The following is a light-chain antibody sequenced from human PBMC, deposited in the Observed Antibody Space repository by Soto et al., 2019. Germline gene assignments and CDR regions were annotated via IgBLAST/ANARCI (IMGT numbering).Light chain of an antibody. Sequence: EIVLTQSPATLSLSPGERATLSCRASESVSSYLVWYQQKPGQAPRLLIYDASNRATGIPARFSGSGSGTHFTLTVRSLGPEDFAVYYCQQRSNWPFTLGPGTKVEIK. CDR3: QQRSNWPFT. J-gene: IGKJ3*01. V-gene: IGKV3-11*01. CDR2: DAS. CDR1: ESVSSY.